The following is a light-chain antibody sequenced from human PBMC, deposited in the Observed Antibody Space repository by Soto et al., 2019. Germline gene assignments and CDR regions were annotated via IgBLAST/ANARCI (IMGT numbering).Light chain of an antibody. Sequence: QSVLTQSDSVSGSPGQSITISCTGTSSDVGGYNYVSWYQQHPGKAPKLMIYDVSNRPSGVSNRFSGSKSGNTASLTISGLQAEDEADYYCSSYTSSSTLVVFGGGTKLTVL. CDR1: SSDVGGYNY. V-gene: IGLV2-14*01. J-gene: IGLJ2*01. CDR3: SSYTSSSTLVV. CDR2: DVS.